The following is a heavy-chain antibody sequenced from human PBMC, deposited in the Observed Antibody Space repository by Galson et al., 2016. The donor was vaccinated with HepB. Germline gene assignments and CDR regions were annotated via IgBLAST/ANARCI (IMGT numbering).Heavy chain of an antibody. CDR1: GFAFSTYQ. D-gene: IGHD3-9*01. CDR3: ARDRDWLPFDY. V-gene: IGHV3-74*01. CDR2: IRSDGIKT. Sequence: SLRLSCAASGFAFSTYQMHWVRQAPGQGLVWVSHIRSDGIKTDYADSVRGRFTISRDNAKNTLYLQMNSLRAEDTALYYCARDRDWLPFDYWGQEILVTVSS. J-gene: IGHJ4*02.